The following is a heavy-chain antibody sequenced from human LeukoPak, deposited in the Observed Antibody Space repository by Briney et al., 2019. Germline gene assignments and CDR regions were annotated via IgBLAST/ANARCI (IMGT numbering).Heavy chain of an antibody. CDR1: GFTFSSYG. Sequence: PGRSLRLSCAASGFTFSSYGMHWVRQAPGKGLEWVSAFSRDGSTTYYADSVKGRFTISRDNSKSTLYLQMTNLRADDTAVYYCAKYQEASSRRFDYWGQGTLVTVSS. CDR2: FSRDGSTT. J-gene: IGHJ4*02. CDR3: AKYQEASSRRFDY. D-gene: IGHD6-6*01. V-gene: IGHV3-23*01.